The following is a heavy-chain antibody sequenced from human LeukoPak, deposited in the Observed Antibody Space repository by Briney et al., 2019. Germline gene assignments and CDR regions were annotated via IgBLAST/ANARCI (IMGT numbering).Heavy chain of an antibody. CDR1: GFTFSSYG. J-gene: IGHJ4*02. V-gene: IGHV3-30*02. CDR3: AKNPGVCSGGSCYSSAWY. Sequence: GSLRLSCAASGFTFSSYGMHWVRQAPGKGLEWVAFIRYDGSNKYYADSVKGRFTISRDNSKNTLYLQMNSLRAEDTAVYYCAKNPGVCSGGSCYSSAWYWGQGTLVTVSS. CDR2: IRYDGSNK. D-gene: IGHD2-15*01.